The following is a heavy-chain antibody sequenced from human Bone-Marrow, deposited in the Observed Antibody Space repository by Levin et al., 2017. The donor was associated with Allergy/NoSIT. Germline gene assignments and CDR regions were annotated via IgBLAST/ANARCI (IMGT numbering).Heavy chain of an antibody. CDR1: GFTFSSHG. CDR3: ARDRGTAVAGTTGPDY. CDR2: IWNDGTNK. Sequence: AGGSLRLSCAASGFTFSSHGIHWVRQAPGKGLEWLASIWNDGTNKYYADSVKGRFTISRDNSKKTLHLQMNILRAEDTAVYYCARDRGTAVAGTTGPDYWGQGILVTVSS. J-gene: IGHJ4*02. V-gene: IGHV3-33*01. D-gene: IGHD6-19*01.